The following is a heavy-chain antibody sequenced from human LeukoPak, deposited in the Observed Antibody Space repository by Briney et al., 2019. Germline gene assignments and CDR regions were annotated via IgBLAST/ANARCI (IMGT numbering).Heavy chain of an antibody. Sequence: PSETLSLTCTVSGYSISSGYYWGWIRQPPGKGLEWIGSIYHSGSTYYNPSLKSRVTISVDTSKNQFSLKLSSVTAADTAVYYCARGSNGYSYGRYWGQGTLVTVSS. D-gene: IGHD5-18*01. CDR2: IYHSGST. J-gene: IGHJ4*02. V-gene: IGHV4-38-2*02. CDR1: GYSISSGYY. CDR3: ARGSNGYSYGRY.